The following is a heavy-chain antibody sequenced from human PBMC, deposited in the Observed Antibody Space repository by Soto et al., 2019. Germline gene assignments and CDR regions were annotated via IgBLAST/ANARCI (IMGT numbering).Heavy chain of an antibody. CDR3: ARRIVATVTFDY. D-gene: IGHD5-12*01. CDR2: IYYSGST. Sequence: PSETLSLTCTVSGGSISSSSYYWGWIRQPPGKGLEWIGSIYYSGSTYYNPSLKSRVTISVDTSKNQFSLTVTSVTAADTAVYYCARRIVATVTFDYWGQGTLVTVS. J-gene: IGHJ4*02. CDR1: GGSISSSSYY. V-gene: IGHV4-39*01.